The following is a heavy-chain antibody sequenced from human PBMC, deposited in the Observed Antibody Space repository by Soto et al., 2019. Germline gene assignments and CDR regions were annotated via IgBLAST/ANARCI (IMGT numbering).Heavy chain of an antibody. CDR1: GFTFSSYW. CDR2: IYSGSSR. V-gene: IGHV3-66*01. D-gene: IGHD3-3*01. CDR3: ASSGDFWSGFY. J-gene: IGHJ4*02. Sequence: GGSLRLSCAASGFTFSSYWMHWVRQAPGKGLVWVSVIYSGSSRYYADSVKGRFTISRDNSKNTLYLQMNSMRSEDTAVYYCASSGDFWSGFYWGQGTLVTVSS.